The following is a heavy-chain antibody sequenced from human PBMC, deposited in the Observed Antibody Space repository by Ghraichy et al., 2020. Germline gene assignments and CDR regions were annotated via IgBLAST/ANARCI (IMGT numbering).Heavy chain of an antibody. D-gene: IGHD4-17*01. CDR1: GFTFSSYA. CDR2: ISGSGGST. J-gene: IGHJ5*02. Sequence: LSLTCAASGFTFSSYAMSWVRQAPGKGLEWVSAISGSGGSTYYADSVKGRFTISRDNSKNTLYLQMNSLRAEDTAVYYCAKDPNYGDYVGNWFDPWGQGTLVTVSS. V-gene: IGHV3-23*01. CDR3: AKDPNYGDYVGNWFDP.